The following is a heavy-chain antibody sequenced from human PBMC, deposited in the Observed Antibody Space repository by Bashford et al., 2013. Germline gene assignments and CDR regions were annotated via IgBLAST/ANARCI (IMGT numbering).Heavy chain of an antibody. Sequence: SSETLSLTCTVSGGSISSYYWSWIRQPPGKGLEWIGYIYYSGSTNYNPSLKSRVTISVDTSKNQFSLKLSSVTAADTAVYYCAREAYDSSGYYLDYWGQGTLVTVSS. V-gene: IGHV4-59*01. CDR3: AREAYDSSGYYLDY. CDR2: IYYSGST. D-gene: IGHD3-22*01. CDR1: GGSISSYY. J-gene: IGHJ4*02.